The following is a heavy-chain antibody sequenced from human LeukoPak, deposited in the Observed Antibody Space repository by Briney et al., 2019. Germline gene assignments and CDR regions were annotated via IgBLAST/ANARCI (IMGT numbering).Heavy chain of an antibody. CDR1: GFTFSSYS. V-gene: IGHV3-21*01. CDR3: ARDYDFWSGYRYYYYGMDV. CDR2: ISSSSSYI. D-gene: IGHD3-3*01. J-gene: IGHJ6*02. Sequence: PGGSLRLSCAASGFTFSSYSMNWVRQAPGKGLEWVSSISSSSSYIYYADSVKGRFTISRDNAKNSLYLQMNSLRAEDTAVYYCARDYDFWSGYRYYYYGMDVWGQGTTVTVSS.